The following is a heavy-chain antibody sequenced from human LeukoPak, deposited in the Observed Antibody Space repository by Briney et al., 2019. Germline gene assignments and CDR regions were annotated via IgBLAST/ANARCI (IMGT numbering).Heavy chain of an antibody. CDR1: GFTFSSYE. J-gene: IGHJ3*02. D-gene: IGHD3-22*01. CDR2: ISSSGITI. CDR3: ARDYYDSGGYYNLDAFDI. Sequence: PGGSLRLSCAASGFTFSSYELNWVRQAPGKGLEWVSDISSSGITIYYADSVKCRFTTSRDNAKNSLYLQMNSLRAEDTAVYYCARDYYDSGGYYNLDAFDIWGQGTMVTVSS. V-gene: IGHV3-48*03.